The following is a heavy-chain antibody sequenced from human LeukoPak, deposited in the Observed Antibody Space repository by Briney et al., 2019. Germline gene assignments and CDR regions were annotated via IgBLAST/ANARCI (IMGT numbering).Heavy chain of an antibody. CDR2: ISSSGSNI. V-gene: IGHV3-48*03. Sequence: GGSLRLSCAASGFTFSSYEMNWVRQAPGKGLEWVSYISSSGSNIYYAGSVKGRFTISRDSAKNSLYLQMNSLRAEDTAVYYCARGREEAEVGTGLGYWGQGTLVTVSS. D-gene: IGHD6-13*01. CDR3: ARGREEAEVGTGLGY. J-gene: IGHJ4*02. CDR1: GFTFSSYE.